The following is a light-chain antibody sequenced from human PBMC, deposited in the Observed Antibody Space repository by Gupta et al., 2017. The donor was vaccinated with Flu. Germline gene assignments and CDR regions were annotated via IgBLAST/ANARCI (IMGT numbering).Light chain of an antibody. J-gene: IGKJ2*01. Sequence: PSPLSASVGDRVTITCRAGQNILTYLNRYQQKPGKAPKLLLYAASSLQSAVPSGFSGNGSGTDFTLTIIRLQPEDFATYYCELTDSTPRTFGQGTKLEI. CDR2: AAS. V-gene: IGKV1-39*01. CDR1: QNILTY. CDR3: ELTDSTPRT.